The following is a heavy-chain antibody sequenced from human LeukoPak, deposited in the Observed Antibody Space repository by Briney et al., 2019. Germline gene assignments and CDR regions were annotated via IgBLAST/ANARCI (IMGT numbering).Heavy chain of an antibody. V-gene: IGHV3-21*01. CDR2: ISSSSSYI. Sequence: NPGGPLRLSCAASGFTFRSYSMNWVRQAPGKGLEWVLSISSSSSYIYYADSVKGRFTISRDNAKNSLYLQMDSLRAEDTAVYYCARGVRRLPFDYWGQGTLVTVSS. CDR1: GFTFRSYS. J-gene: IGHJ4*02. CDR3: ARGVRRLPFDY. D-gene: IGHD6-25*01.